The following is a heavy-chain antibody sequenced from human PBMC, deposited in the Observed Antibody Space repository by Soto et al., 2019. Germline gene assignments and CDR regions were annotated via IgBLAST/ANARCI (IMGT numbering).Heavy chain of an antibody. J-gene: IGHJ5*02. CDR1: GGSFSGYY. CDR2: INHSGST. D-gene: IGHD6-13*01. Sequence: PSETLSLTCAVYGGSFSGYYWSWIRQPPGKGLEWIGEINHSGSTNYNPSLKSRVTISVDTSKNQFSLKLSSVTAADTAVYYCARAGAPPIAAAGSGVGWFDPWGQGTLVTVSS. V-gene: IGHV4-34*01. CDR3: ARAGAPPIAAAGSGVGWFDP.